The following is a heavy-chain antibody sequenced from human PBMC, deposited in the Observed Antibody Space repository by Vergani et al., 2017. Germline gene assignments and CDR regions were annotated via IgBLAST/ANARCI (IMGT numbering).Heavy chain of an antibody. CDR3: AKGGMGSYYYYGMDV. Sequence: EVHLVESGGVVVQSGGSLRLSCAASGFTLSDFVMHWVRQGPGKGLEWVSGISWNSGSIGYADSVKGRFTISRDNAKNSLYLQMNSLRAEDMALYYCAKGGMGSYYYYGMDVWGQGTTVTVSS. CDR1: GFTLSDFV. CDR2: ISWNSGSI. J-gene: IGHJ6*02. V-gene: IGHV3-9*03. D-gene: IGHD3-10*01.